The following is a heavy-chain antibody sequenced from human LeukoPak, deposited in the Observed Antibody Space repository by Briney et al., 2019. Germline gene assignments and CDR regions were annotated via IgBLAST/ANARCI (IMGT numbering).Heavy chain of an antibody. CDR2: ISGSGGST. J-gene: IGHJ4*02. Sequence: GGSLRLSCAASGFTFSSYAMSWVRQAPGKGLEWVSAISGSGGSTYYADSVKGRFTISRDNSKNTLYLQMNRRRGEDTAVYYWAFPWYYYGSGSYWGQGTLVTVSS. CDR1: GFTFSSYA. CDR3: AFPWYYYGSGSY. D-gene: IGHD3-10*01. V-gene: IGHV3-23*01.